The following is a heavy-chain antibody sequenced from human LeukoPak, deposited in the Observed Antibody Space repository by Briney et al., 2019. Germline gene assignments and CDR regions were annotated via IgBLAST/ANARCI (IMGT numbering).Heavy chain of an antibody. D-gene: IGHD3-22*01. J-gene: IGHJ4*02. CDR2: INSDGSST. CDR3: ARTYYYDSSGYYFH. V-gene: IGHV3-74*01. CDR1: GFTFSSYW. Sequence: GGPLRLSCAASGFTFSSYWMHWVRQAPGKGLVWVSRINSDGSSTSYADSVKGRFTISRDNAKNTLYLQMNSLRAEDTAVYYCARTYYYDSSGYYFHWGQGTLVTVSS.